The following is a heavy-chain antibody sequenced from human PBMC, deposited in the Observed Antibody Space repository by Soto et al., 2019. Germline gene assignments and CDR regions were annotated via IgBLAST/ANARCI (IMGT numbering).Heavy chain of an antibody. Sequence: EVQVVESGGGLVQPGGSLRLSYAASGFTFSRYWMTWVRQAPGKGLEWVANINEDGSEKDYVDSVKGRFIISRDNAKNSLFLQMNSLRVEDTAVYYCARSRYSDYWGQGTLVTVSS. J-gene: IGHJ4*02. CDR2: INEDGSEK. D-gene: IGHD3-9*01. CDR3: ARSRYSDY. CDR1: GFTFSRYW. V-gene: IGHV3-7*03.